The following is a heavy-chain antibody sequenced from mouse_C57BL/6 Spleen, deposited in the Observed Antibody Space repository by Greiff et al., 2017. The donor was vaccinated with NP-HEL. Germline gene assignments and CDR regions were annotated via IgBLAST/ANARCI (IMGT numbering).Heavy chain of an antibody. V-gene: IGHV5-16*01. Sequence: DVHLVESEGGLVKPGSSMKLSCTASGFTFSDYYMAWVPQVPEKGLDWVANINFHGSSTYYLDPLKSRFIISRDNAKNILYLQMSSLKSEDTATYYCAREDSSLDYWGQGTTRTVSS. CDR1: GFTFSDYY. D-gene: IGHD1-1*01. CDR2: INFHGSST. CDR3: AREDSSLDY. J-gene: IGHJ2*01.